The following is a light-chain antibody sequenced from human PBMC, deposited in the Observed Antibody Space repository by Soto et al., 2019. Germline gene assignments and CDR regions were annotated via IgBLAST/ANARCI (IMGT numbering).Light chain of an antibody. J-gene: IGLJ3*02. CDR3: QSYDNILSGPL. CDR1: GSNVGASYD. V-gene: IGLV1-40*01. CDR2: KNN. Sequence: QSVLTQPPSVSGAPGQTITMSCTGSGSNVGASYDVHWYQVLPGAGPRLLIYKNNNRPSGVPDRFSGSKSGTSASLAITGLRAEDEADYYCQSYDNILSGPLFGGGTKLTDL.